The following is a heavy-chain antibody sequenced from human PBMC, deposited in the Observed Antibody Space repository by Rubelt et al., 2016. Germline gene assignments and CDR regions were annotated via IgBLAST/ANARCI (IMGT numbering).Heavy chain of an antibody. CDR3: AREQLLSDYYYGMDV. CDR1: GGSISSYY. Sequence: QVPLQESGPGLVKPSETLSLTCTVSGGSISSYYWSWIRQPAGKGLEWIGRIYTSGSTNYNPSLKSRVNMSVDTSKNQFSLKLSSVTAADTAVYYCAREQLLSDYYYGMDVWGQGTTVTVSS. J-gene: IGHJ6*02. V-gene: IGHV4-4*07. CDR2: IYTSGST. D-gene: IGHD2-2*01.